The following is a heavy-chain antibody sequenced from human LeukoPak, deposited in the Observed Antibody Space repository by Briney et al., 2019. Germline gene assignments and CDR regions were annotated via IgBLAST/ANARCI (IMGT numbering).Heavy chain of an antibody. CDR3: AREVTYHYDK. CDR2: IYYSGST. Sequence: PSETLSLTCTVSGGSITDYYWTWIRQPPGRALEWIGYIYYSGSTNYNPSLKSRVTMSADTSKNQLSLKLSYVTAADTAVYYCAREVTYHYDKWGQGILVTVPS. J-gene: IGHJ4*02. CDR1: GGSITDYY. D-gene: IGHD3-22*01. V-gene: IGHV4-59*01.